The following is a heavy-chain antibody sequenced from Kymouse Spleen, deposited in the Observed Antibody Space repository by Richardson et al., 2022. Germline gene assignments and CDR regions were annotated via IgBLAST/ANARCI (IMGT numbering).Heavy chain of an antibody. Sequence: EVQLVESGGGLVQPGRSLRLSCAASGFTFDDYAMHWVRQAPGKGLEWVSGISWNSGSIGYADSVKGRFTISRDNAKNSLYLQMNSLRAEDTALYYCAKAPTLYYFDYWGQGTLVTVSS. J-gene: IGHJ4*02. CDR1: GFTFDDYA. CDR2: ISWNSGSI. D-gene: IGHD1-1*01,IGHD4-23*01. V-gene: IGHV3-9*01. CDR3: AKAPTLYYFDY.